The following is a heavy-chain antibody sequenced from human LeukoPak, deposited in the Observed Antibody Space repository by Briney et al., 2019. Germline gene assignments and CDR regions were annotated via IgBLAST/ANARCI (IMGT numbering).Heavy chain of an antibody. D-gene: IGHD6-13*01. CDR1: GFTFSSYW. CDR3: AKEMIAAAGSYYGMDV. CDR2: ISGSGGST. Sequence: GGSLRLSCAASGFTFSSYWMNWVRQAPGKGLEWVSAISGSGGSTYYADSVKGRFTISRDNSKNTLYLQMNSLRAEDTAVYYCAKEMIAAAGSYYGMDVWGQGTTVTVSS. J-gene: IGHJ6*02. V-gene: IGHV3-23*01.